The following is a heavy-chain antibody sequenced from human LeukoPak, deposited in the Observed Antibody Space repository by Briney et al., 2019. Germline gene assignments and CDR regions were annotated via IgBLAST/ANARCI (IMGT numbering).Heavy chain of an antibody. Sequence: GGSLRLSCAASGFTFSSYWMSWVRQAPGKGLEWVANVKQDGGEKYYVDSVKGRFTISRDNAKNSLYLQRNSLRAEDTAVYYCANGYGEYQLLPLGYWGQGTLVTVSS. CDR2: VKQDGGEK. CDR1: GFTFSSYW. D-gene: IGHD2-2*01. V-gene: IGHV3-7*03. CDR3: ANGYGEYQLLPLGY. J-gene: IGHJ4*02.